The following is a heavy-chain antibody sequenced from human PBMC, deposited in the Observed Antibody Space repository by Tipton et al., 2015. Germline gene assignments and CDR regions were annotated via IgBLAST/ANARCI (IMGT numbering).Heavy chain of an antibody. CDR1: GAFINSYY. D-gene: IGHD1-26*01. V-gene: IGHV4-59*01. J-gene: IGHJ6*02. Sequence: TLSLTCTVSGAFINSYYWSWIRQPPGKGLEWIGYISYTETSHYNASLKSRVTISIDTSKNQFSLKLSSVTAADTAVYYCARDLELGMDVWGQGTTVTVSS. CDR3: ARDLELGMDV. CDR2: ISYTETS.